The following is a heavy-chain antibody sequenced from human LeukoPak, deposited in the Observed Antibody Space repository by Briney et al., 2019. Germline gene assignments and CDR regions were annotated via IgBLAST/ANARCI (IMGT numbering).Heavy chain of an antibody. V-gene: IGHV4-59*08. Sequence: SETLSLTCTVSGGSISSYYWSWIRQPPGKGLEWIGYIYYSGSTNYNPSLKSRVTISVDTSKNQFSLKLSSVTAADTAVYYCARSLGYYGSGSRIFDYWGQGTLVTVSS. CDR2: IYYSGST. J-gene: IGHJ4*02. CDR3: ARSLGYYGSGSRIFDY. D-gene: IGHD3-10*01. CDR1: GGSISSYY.